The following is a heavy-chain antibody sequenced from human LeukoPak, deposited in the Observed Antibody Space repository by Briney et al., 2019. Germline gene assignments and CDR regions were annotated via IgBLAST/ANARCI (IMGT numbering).Heavy chain of an antibody. CDR3: AKDIYRGLDMSTRPHY. J-gene: IGHJ4*02. V-gene: IGHV3-43*02. D-gene: IGHD5-24*01. CDR1: GFTFDDYA. CDR2: ISGDAGST. Sequence: GGSLRLSCAASGFTFDDYAMYWGRQAPGKGLEWVSLISGDAGSTYCADSVKGRFTIPRDDSKNSLYLQMNSLRTEDTAFYHCAKDIYRGLDMSTRPHYWGQGPLVSVST.